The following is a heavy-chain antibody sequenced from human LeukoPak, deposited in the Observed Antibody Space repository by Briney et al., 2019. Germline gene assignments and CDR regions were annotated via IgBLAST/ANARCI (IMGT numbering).Heavy chain of an antibody. CDR1: GFTFANSW. CDR2: IKQDGSTK. CDR3: TRDTIGSLDY. J-gene: IGHJ4*02. D-gene: IGHD1-26*01. V-gene: IGHV3-7*01. Sequence: PGGSLRLSCAASGFTFANSWMAWVRQAPGKGLERVANIKQDGSTKHYADSLKGRFTISRDNPKNSLFLQMNNLRADDTAIYYCTRDTIGSLDYWGQGILVTVAS.